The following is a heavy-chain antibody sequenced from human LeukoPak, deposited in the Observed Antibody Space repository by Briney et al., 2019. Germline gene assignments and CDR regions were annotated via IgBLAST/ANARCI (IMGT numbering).Heavy chain of an antibody. CDR1: GDSINSSSYY. Sequence: SETLSLTCAVSGDSINSSSYYWGWIRQPPGKGLEWIGSIYYRGTTYYNPSLKSRVTISVDTSKNQFSLKLSSVTAADTAVYYCARGEELPPIYWGQGTLVTVSS. J-gene: IGHJ4*02. CDR2: IYYRGTT. D-gene: IGHD1-26*01. CDR3: ARGEELPPIY. V-gene: IGHV4-39*07.